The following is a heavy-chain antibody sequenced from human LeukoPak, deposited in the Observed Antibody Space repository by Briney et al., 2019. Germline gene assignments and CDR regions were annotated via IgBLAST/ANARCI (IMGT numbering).Heavy chain of an antibody. CDR2: MNPNSGNT. Sequence: GASVKVSCKASGYTFTSYDINWVRQATGQGLEWMGWMNPNSGNTGYAQKFQGRVTMTRNTSISTAYMELSSLRSEDTAVYYCARDREYYYGSGVESXXXFNXFDPWGQXTLVTVS. J-gene: IGHJ5*02. CDR3: ARDREYYYGSGVESXXXFNXFDP. CDR1: GYTFTSYD. V-gene: IGHV1-8*01. D-gene: IGHD3-10*01.